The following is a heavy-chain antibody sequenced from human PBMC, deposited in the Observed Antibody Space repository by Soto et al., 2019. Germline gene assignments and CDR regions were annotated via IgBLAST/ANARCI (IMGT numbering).Heavy chain of an antibody. V-gene: IGHV4-4*07. Sequence: QVQLQESGPGLVKPSETLSLTCTVSGASIRTYFWTWIRQSAGEGLEWLGRIDPSGTTTSNPSLKRRLTMSLDTSTNQFSLTLTSVTAADTAVYFCASLGRNYYNGMDVWGQGTTVIVSS. J-gene: IGHJ6*02. CDR1: GASIRTYF. CDR3: ASLGRNYYNGMDV. CDR2: IDPSGTT.